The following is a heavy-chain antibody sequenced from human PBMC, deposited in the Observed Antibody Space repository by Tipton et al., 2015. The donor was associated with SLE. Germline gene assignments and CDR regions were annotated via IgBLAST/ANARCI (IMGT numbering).Heavy chain of an antibody. CDR3: ARDGYCSGVNCFPGAYFDY. CDR1: GFTFSTYW. Sequence: SLKLSCAASGFTFSTYWMSWVRQAPGKGLEWVAAISYDGTTESYADSVKGRFTISRDNSKNTLYLQMNSLRAEDTAVYYCARDGYCSGVNCFPGAYFDYWGQGTLVTVSS. D-gene: IGHD2-15*01. CDR2: ISYDGTTE. V-gene: IGHV3-30*03. J-gene: IGHJ4*02.